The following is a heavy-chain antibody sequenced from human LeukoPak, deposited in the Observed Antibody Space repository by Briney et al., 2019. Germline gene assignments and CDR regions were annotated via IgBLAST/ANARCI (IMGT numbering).Heavy chain of an antibody. CDR1: GFTFSDYY. CDR2: ISSSGSTI. D-gene: IGHD3-10*01. V-gene: IGHV3-11*01. CDR3: ARDRPNYYYGSGRGEYYFDY. Sequence: GGSLRLSCAASGFTFSDYYMSWIRQAPGKGLEWVSYISSSGSTIYYADSVKGRFTISRDNAKNPLYLQMNSLRAEDTAVYYCARDRPNYYYGSGRGEYYFDYWGQGTLVTVSS. J-gene: IGHJ4*02.